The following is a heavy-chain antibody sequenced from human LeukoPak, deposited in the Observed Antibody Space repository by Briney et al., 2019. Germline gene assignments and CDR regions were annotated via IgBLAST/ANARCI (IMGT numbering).Heavy chain of an antibody. CDR2: ISSSGRII. CDR1: GFTFSNYK. Sequence: GGSLRLSCAASGFTFSNYKMHWIRQAPGKGLEWGSYISSSGRIIYYSDSVKGRFTISRDNPKNTLYLQMNSLRAEETAFYYCARDFGYFWGQGTLVTVSS. J-gene: IGHJ4*02. D-gene: IGHD3-10*01. CDR3: ARDFGYF. V-gene: IGHV3-48*03.